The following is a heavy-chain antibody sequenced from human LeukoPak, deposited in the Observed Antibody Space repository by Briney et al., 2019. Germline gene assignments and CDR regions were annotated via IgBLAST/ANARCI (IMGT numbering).Heavy chain of an antibody. CDR2: MNPNSGNT. D-gene: IGHD6-13*01. Sequence: EASVKVSCKASGYTFTSYDITWVRQATGQGLEWMGWMNPNSGNTGYVQKFQGRVTMTRSTSISTAYMELSSLRSEDTAVYYCARGQYGSSWYDYWGQGSLVTVSS. CDR3: ARGQYGSSWYDY. J-gene: IGHJ4*02. V-gene: IGHV1-8*01. CDR1: GYTFTSYD.